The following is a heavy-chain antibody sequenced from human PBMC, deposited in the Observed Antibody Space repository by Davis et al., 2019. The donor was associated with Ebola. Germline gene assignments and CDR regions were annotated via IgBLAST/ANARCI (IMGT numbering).Heavy chain of an antibody. CDR1: GFTFSTYA. CDR2: ISGSGGST. V-gene: IGHV3-23*01. CDR3: ARAKRFLEWSEYYGMDV. D-gene: IGHD3-3*01. J-gene: IGHJ6*02. Sequence: GESLKISCAASGFTFSTYAMSWVRQAPGKGLEWVSGISGSGGSTYYADSVKGRFTISRDNSKNTLYLQMNSLRAEDTAVYYCARAKRFLEWSEYYGMDVWGQGTTVTVSS.